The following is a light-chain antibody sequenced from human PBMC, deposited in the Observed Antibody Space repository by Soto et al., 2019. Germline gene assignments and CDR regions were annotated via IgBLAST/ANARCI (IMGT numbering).Light chain of an antibody. CDR3: SSYTSRSSYV. CDR1: SGDIGSYNF. J-gene: IGLJ1*01. CDR2: DVS. Sequence: QSVLTQPASVSGSPGQSITISCSGTSGDIGSYNFVSWYQQHPGKAPKLVISDVSNRPSGVSDRFSGSKSGNTASLSISGLQAEDEADYYCSSYTSRSSYVFGTGTKVTVL. V-gene: IGLV2-14*03.